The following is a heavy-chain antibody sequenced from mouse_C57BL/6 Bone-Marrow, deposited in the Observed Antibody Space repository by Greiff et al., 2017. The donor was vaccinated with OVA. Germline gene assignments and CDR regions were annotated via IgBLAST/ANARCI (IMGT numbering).Heavy chain of an antibody. CDR1: GYTFTSYW. Sequence: QVQLQQPGAELVRPGTSVKLSCKASGYTFTSYWMPWVKQRPGQGLEWIGVIDPSDSYTNYNQKFKGKATLTVDTSSSTAYMQLSSLTSEDSAVYYCARGGLLRYYFDYWGQGTTLTVSS. CDR2: IDPSDSYT. D-gene: IGHD1-1*01. J-gene: IGHJ2*01. CDR3: ARGGLLRYYFDY. V-gene: IGHV1-59*01.